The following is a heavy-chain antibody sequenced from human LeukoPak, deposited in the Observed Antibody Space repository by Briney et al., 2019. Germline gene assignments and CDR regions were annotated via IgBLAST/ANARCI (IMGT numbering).Heavy chain of an antibody. CDR3: ARMERWLPDWFDP. J-gene: IGHJ5*02. Sequence: ASVKVSCKASGYTFSNYGIGWVRQAPGQGLEWMGWISANNGNTNYAQKLQGRVTMTTDTSTSTAYMELRSLRSDDTAVYYCARMERWLPDWFDPWGQGTLVTVSS. D-gene: IGHD5-12*01. V-gene: IGHV1-18*01. CDR2: ISANNGNT. CDR1: GYTFSNYG.